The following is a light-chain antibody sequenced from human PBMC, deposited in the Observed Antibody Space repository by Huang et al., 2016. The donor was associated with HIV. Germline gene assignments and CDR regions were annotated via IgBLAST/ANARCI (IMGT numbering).Light chain of an antibody. J-gene: IGKJ4*01. CDR2: GTS. Sequence: ILMTQSPATLSVSPGERATLSCRASQSVSTNLAWYQQNAGQAPRLLMYGTSTRATGVPARCSGSGSGTEFTLTISSLQSEDFAVYYCQQYNNWPPLTFGGGTRVEIK. V-gene: IGKV3-15*01. CDR3: QQYNNWPPLT. CDR1: QSVSTN.